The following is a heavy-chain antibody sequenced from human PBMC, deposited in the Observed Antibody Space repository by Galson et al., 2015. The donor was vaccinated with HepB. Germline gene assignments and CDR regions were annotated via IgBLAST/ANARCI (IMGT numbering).Heavy chain of an antibody. J-gene: IGHJ4*02. V-gene: IGHV1-18*04. CDR1: GYTFTSYG. CDR3: ARDRYSSPYYDFWSGVGVAFDY. Sequence: SVKVSCKASGYTFTSYGISWVRQAPGQGLEWMGWISAYNGNTNYAQKLQGRVTMTTDTSTSTAYMELRSLRSDDTAVYYCARDRYSSPYYDFWSGVGVAFDYWGQGTLVTVSS. D-gene: IGHD3-3*01. CDR2: ISAYNGNT.